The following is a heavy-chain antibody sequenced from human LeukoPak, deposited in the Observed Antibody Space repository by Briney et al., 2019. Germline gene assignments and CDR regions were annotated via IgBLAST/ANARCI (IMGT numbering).Heavy chain of an antibody. D-gene: IGHD2-8*02. J-gene: IGHJ4*02. V-gene: IGHV4-4*07. Sequence: SETLSLTCTVSGGSISSYYWSWIRQPAGKGLEWVGRIYFRGTTNYNPSLKSRVTISADTSKNQFSLKLDSVTAADTAVYYWARGYWFYFDYWGQGTLVTVSS. CDR3: ARGYWFYFDY. CDR2: IYFRGTT. CDR1: GGSISSYY.